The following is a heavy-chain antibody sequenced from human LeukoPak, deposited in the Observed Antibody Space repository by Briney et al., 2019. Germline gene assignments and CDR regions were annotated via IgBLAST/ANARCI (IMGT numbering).Heavy chain of an antibody. J-gene: IGHJ4*02. CDR2: VSNDGSTK. CDR1: GFSFSSYG. Sequence: GGSLRLSCAASGFSFSSYGMHWVRQAPGKGLEWVTIVSNDGSTKYYADSVKGRFTISRDNSKNTLYLQMDSLRAEDSAVYYCAKDEGNTALFTHYFDYWGEGTLVTVSS. V-gene: IGHV3-30*18. CDR3: AKDEGNTALFTHYFDY. D-gene: IGHD5-18*01.